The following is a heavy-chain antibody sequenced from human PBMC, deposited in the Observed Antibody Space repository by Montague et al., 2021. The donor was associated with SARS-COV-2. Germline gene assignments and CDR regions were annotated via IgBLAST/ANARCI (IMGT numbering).Heavy chain of an antibody. CDR3: ARGYCSGSGCYYYYGMDV. D-gene: IGHD2-15*01. Sequence: SETLSLTCAVYGGSFGGYYWCWIRQPPGRGLEWIGVTNDSGRTNYNPSLKGRVTISVDTSKNQFSLRLSSVTAAATAVYYCARGYCSGSGCYYYYGMDVWGQGTTVTVSS. V-gene: IGHV4-34*01. CDR2: TNDSGRT. CDR1: GGSFGGYY. J-gene: IGHJ6*02.